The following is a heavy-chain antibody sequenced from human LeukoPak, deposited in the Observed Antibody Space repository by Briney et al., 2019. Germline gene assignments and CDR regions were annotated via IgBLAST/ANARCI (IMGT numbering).Heavy chain of an antibody. CDR2: ISSSSSYI. V-gene: IGHV3-21*04. Sequence: GGSLRLSCAASGFTFSSYSMNWVRQAPGKGLEWVSSISSSSSYIYYADSVKGRFTISRDKSKNTLYLQMNSLRAEDTAVYYCAKGVTPVISLQFFDYWGQGTLITVSS. J-gene: IGHJ4*02. CDR3: AKGVTPVISLQFFDY. CDR1: GFTFSSYS. D-gene: IGHD4-17*01.